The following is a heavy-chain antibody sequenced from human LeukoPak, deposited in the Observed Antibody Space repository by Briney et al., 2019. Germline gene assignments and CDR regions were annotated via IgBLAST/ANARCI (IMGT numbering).Heavy chain of an antibody. CDR2: IYYSGST. CDR1: GGSISSYY. V-gene: IGHV4-59*01. CDR3: ARGYAMPDY. Sequence: XETLSLTCTVSGGSISSYYWSWIRQPPGKGLEWIGYIYYSGSTNYNPSLKSRVTISVDTSKNQFSLKLSSETAADTAVYYCARGYAMPDYWGQGTLVTVSS. D-gene: IGHD2-2*01. J-gene: IGHJ4*02.